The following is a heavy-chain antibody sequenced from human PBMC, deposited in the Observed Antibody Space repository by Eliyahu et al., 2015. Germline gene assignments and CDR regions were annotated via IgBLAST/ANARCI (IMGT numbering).Heavy chain of an antibody. CDR1: GGSISRSNX. D-gene: IGHD6-25*01. J-gene: IGHJ4*02. CDR2: SYXXGST. Sequence: QVQLQESGPGLVKPSGTLSLTXXVSGGSISRSNXWSWVRPPPGKGLEWVGGSYXXGSTNYNPXLKSRVTISVDKSKNQFSLKXSSVTAADTAVYYCARGEAAGGHIRYWGQGTLVTVSS. CDR3: ARGEAAGGHIRY. V-gene: IGHV4-4*02.